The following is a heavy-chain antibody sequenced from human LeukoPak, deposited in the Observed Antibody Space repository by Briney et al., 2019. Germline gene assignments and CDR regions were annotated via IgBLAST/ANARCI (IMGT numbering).Heavy chain of an antibody. CDR1: GGSISSGSYY. CDR3: ARGVTPFDY. D-gene: IGHD2-21*02. Sequence: PSETLSLTCTVSGGSISSGSYYWSWIRQPAGKGLEWIGRIYTSGSTNYNPSLKSRVTISVDTSKNQFSLKLSSVTAADTAVYYCARGVTPFDYWGQGTLVTVSS. CDR2: IYTSGST. J-gene: IGHJ4*02. V-gene: IGHV4-61*02.